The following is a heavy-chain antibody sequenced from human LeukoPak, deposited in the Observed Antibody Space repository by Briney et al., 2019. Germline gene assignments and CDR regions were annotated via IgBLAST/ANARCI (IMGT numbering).Heavy chain of an antibody. CDR1: GFTFSSYG. V-gene: IGHV3-48*01. Sequence: PGGSLRLSCAASGFTFSSYGMNWVRQAPGKGLEWLSYISGPGTTTKYADSVKGRFTISRDNDKNSLYLQMNSLRAEDTAVYYCARDWIWGQGTMVTVSS. CDR3: ARDWI. J-gene: IGHJ3*02. CDR2: ISGPGTTT.